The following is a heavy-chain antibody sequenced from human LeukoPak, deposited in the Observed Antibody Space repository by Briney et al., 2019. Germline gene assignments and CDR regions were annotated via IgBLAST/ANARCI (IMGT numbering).Heavy chain of an antibody. Sequence: SETLSLTCTVSGGSISNYYWSWIRQPPGKGLECMGYTYYSGTTNYNPSLKSRVTISVDTSKNQFSLWLSSVTAADTAVYYCARHGGYSSPYLHWGQGTLVTVSS. CDR3: ARHGGYSSPYLH. V-gene: IGHV4-59*08. CDR1: GGSISNYY. D-gene: IGHD6-13*01. J-gene: IGHJ1*01. CDR2: TYYSGTT.